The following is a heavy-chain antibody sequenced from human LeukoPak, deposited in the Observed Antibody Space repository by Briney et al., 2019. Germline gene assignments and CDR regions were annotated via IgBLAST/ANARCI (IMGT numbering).Heavy chain of an antibody. D-gene: IGHD2-15*01. CDR1: GFTFSSYW. J-gene: IGHJ6*03. CDR3: ARAVDCSGGSCYSLFRYYYYYMDV. V-gene: IGHV3-7*01. Sequence: GGSLRLSCAASGFTFSSYWMSWVRQAPGKGLEWVANIKQDGSEKYYVDSVKGRFTISRDNAKNSLYLQMNSLRAEDTAVYYCARAVDCSGGSCYSLFRYYYYYMDVWGKGTTVTISS. CDR2: IKQDGSEK.